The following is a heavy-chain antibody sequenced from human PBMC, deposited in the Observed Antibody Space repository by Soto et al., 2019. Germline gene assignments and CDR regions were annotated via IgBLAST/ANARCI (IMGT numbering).Heavy chain of an antibody. Sequence: ASETLSLTCTVSGGSISSGGYYWSWIRQHPGKGLEWIGYIYYSGSTYYNPSLKSRVTISVDTSKNQFSLKLSSVTAADTAVYYCARVDILTGYYRFDYWGQGTLVTVSS. J-gene: IGHJ4*02. CDR1: GGSISSGGYY. CDR3: ARVDILTGYYRFDY. V-gene: IGHV4-31*03. CDR2: IYYSGST. D-gene: IGHD3-9*01.